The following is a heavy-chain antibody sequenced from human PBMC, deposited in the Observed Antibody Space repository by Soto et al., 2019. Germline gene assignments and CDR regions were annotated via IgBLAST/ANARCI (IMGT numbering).Heavy chain of an antibody. Sequence: GGSLRLSCTASGFTFSTYGMHWFRQAPGKGLEWVAVILYDGSNKYYADSVKGRFTISRDNSKNTLYLQMNSLRAEDTAVYYCAKAHRLWFGELLGPFDPWGQGTLVTVSS. D-gene: IGHD3-10*01. CDR1: GFTFSTYG. J-gene: IGHJ5*02. CDR2: ILYDGSNK. CDR3: AKAHRLWFGELLGPFDP. V-gene: IGHV3-30*18.